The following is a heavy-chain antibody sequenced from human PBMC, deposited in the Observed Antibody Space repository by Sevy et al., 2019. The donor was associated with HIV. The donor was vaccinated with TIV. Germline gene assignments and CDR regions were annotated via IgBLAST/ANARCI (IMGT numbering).Heavy chain of an antibody. D-gene: IGHD3-3*01. CDR3: AGYSLGITISAEWGGGMDV. Sequence: GGSLRLSCAASGFTLSSYGMHWVRQAPGKGLEWVAVIRYDGSNKYYADSVKGRFTISRDNSKNTLYLQMNSRRAEDTAVYSCAGYSLGITISAEWGGGMDVWGQGTTVTVSS. V-gene: IGHV3-30*02. CDR2: IRYDGSNK. J-gene: IGHJ6*02. CDR1: GFTLSSYG.